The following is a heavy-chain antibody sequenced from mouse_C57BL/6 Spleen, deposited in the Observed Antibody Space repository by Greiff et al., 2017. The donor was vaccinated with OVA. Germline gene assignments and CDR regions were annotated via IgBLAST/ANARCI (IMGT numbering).Heavy chain of an antibody. V-gene: IGHV1-82*01. J-gene: IGHJ2*01. CDR1: GYAFSSSW. CDR3: ARIYYGTYYFDY. CDR2: IYPGDGDT. D-gene: IGHD2-1*01. Sequence: QVQLQQSGPELVKPGASVKISCKASGYAFSSSWMNWVKQRPGKGLEWIGRIYPGDGDTNYNGKFKGKATLTADKSSSTAYMQLSSLTSEDSAVYFCARIYYGTYYFDYWGQGTTLTVSS.